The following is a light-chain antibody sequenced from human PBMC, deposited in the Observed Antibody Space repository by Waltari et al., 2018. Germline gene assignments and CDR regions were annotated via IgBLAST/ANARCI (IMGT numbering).Light chain of an antibody. CDR2: DDS. J-gene: IGLJ2*01. Sequence: SYVLTQPHSVSVAPGQTARIPCGGDNIEAKSVHWYQQKPGQAPGVVVFDDSDRPSGIPERFSGANSGNTATLTISRVEGGDEADYFCQVWDSSGDLLVIFGGGTKLTVL. V-gene: IGLV3-21*02. CDR1: NIEAKS. CDR3: QVWDSSGDLLVI.